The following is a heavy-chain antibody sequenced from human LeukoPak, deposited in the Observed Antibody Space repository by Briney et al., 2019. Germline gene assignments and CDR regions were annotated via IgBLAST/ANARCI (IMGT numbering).Heavy chain of an antibody. CDR2: IIPIFGTA. CDR1: GGAFSSYA. CDR3: ARVLVAVAGSFDY. V-gene: IGHV1-69*05. Sequence: SVKVSCKASGGAFSSYAISWVRQAPGQGLEWMGGIIPIFGTANYAQKFQGRVTITTDESTSTAYMELSSLRSEDTAVYYCARVLVAVAGSFDYWGQGTLVTVSS. J-gene: IGHJ4*02. D-gene: IGHD6-19*01.